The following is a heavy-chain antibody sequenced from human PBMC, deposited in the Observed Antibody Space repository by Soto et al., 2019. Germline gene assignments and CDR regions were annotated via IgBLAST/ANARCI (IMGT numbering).Heavy chain of an antibody. CDR1: GYTFTSYG. CDR3: ARDKAPTYYYDSIGPYALLL. D-gene: IGHD3-22*01. Sequence: GASVKVSCKASGYTFTSYGISWVRQAPGQGLEWMGWISAYNGNTNYAQKLQGRVTMTTDTSTSTAYMELRSLRSDDTAVYYCARDKAPTYYYDSIGPYALLLWGQGTLVTVSS. J-gene: IGHJ4*02. V-gene: IGHV1-18*01. CDR2: ISAYNGNT.